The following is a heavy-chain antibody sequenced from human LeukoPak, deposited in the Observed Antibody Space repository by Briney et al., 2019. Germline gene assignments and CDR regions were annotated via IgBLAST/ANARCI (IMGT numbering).Heavy chain of an antibody. D-gene: IGHD2-2*01. Sequence: GGTLRLSCAASGFTFSSYGMRWVRQAPGKGLEGVSAISGSGGSTYYADSVKGRFTISRDNSKNTLYLQMHSLRAEDTAVYYCAKESLRVVPSATFDYWGQGTLVTVSS. CDR3: AKESLRVVPSATFDY. J-gene: IGHJ4*02. CDR1: GFTFSSYG. CDR2: ISGSGGST. V-gene: IGHV3-23*01.